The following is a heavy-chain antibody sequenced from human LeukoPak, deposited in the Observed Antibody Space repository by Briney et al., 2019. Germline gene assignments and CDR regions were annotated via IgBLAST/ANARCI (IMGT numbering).Heavy chain of an antibody. CDR1: GFTFSNYT. CDR3: ARVNLWVRSFDY. J-gene: IGHJ4*02. CDR2: ISSSTGYI. Sequence: PGGSLRLSCAASGFTFSNYTMCWVRQTPGKGLEWVSSISSSTGYIFYAASMKGRFTISRDNAKDSLYLQMNSLRAEDTAVYYCARVNLWVRSFDYWGQGTLVTVSS. V-gene: IGHV3-21*01. D-gene: IGHD5-18*01.